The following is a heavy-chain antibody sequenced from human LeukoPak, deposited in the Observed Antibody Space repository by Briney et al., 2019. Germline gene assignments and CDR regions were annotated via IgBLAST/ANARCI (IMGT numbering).Heavy chain of an antibody. V-gene: IGHV4-61*05. D-gene: IGHD2-8*01. CDR1: GFSLNIRGVG. CDR2: IYYSGST. Sequence: SGPTLVKSTQTLTLTCTFSGFSLNIRGVGVGWIRQPPGKGLEWIGYIYYSGSTSYNPSLSSRVTISVDKSKNQFSLKLSSVTAADTAVYYCARGPMVPLWAFDIWGQGTVVTVSS. CDR3: ARGPMVPLWAFDI. J-gene: IGHJ3*02.